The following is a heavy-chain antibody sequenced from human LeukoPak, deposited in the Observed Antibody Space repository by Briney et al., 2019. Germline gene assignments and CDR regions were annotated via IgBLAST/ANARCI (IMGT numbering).Heavy chain of an antibody. Sequence: GGSLRLSCAASGFTFSDFHMCWIRQAPGKGLEWVSFSSTSGSTIFYADSVKGRITISRDNAKNSLYLQMNSLRAEDTAVYYCARERADALDIWGPGTMVTVSS. CDR1: GFTFSDFH. V-gene: IGHV3-11*01. J-gene: IGHJ3*02. CDR2: SSTSGSTI. CDR3: ARERADALDI.